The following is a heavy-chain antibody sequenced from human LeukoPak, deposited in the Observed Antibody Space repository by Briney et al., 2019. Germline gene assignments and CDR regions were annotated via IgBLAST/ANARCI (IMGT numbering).Heavy chain of an antibody. Sequence: SETLSLTCTVSGSSISSSSYYWGWIRQPPGKGLEWIGSIYYSGSTYYNPSLKSRVTISVDTSKNQFPLKLSSVTAADTAVYYCARHDCGGDCYPHYYYYYYMDVWGKGTTVTVSS. CDR2: IYYSGST. J-gene: IGHJ6*03. D-gene: IGHD2-21*01. CDR1: GSSISSSSYY. CDR3: ARHDCGGDCYPHYYYYYYMDV. V-gene: IGHV4-39*01.